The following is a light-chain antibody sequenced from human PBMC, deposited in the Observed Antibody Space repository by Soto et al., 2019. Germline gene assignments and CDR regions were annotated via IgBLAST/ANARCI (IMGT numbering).Light chain of an antibody. J-gene: IGLJ2*01. V-gene: IGLV2-8*01. CDR1: SSDVGAYNY. Sequence: QSVLTQPPSASGSLGQSVTISCTGTSSDVGAYNYVSWYQQHPGKAPKLMIYEVSKRPSGVPDRFSGSKSGNTASLTVSGLQGEDEADYYCSSYARNRDIVFGGGTKLTVL. CDR2: EVS. CDR3: SSYARNRDIV.